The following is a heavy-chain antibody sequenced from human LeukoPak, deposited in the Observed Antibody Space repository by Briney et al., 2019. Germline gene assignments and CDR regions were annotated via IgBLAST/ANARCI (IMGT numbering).Heavy chain of an antibody. CDR3: AKDLLSGSYLDYFDY. CDR2: ISGSGGST. V-gene: IGHV3-23*01. J-gene: IGHJ4*02. Sequence: PGGSLRLSCAASGFTFSSYGMSWVRQAPGKGLEWVSAISGSGGSTYYADSVKGRFTISRDNSKNTLYLQMNSLRAEDTAVYYCAKDLLSGSYLDYFDYWGQGTLVTVSS. D-gene: IGHD1-26*01. CDR1: GFTFSSYG.